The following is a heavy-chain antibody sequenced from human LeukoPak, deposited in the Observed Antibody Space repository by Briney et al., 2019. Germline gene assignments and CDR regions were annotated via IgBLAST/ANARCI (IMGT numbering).Heavy chain of an antibody. V-gene: IGHV1-46*01. Sequence: AASVKVSCKASGYTFTSYYMHWVRQAPGQGLEWMGIINPSGGSTSYAQKFQGRVTMTRDTSTSTVYMELRSLRFEDTAVYYCARSGGWNYYGMDVWGQGTTVTVSS. CDR2: INPSGGST. D-gene: IGHD2-15*01. CDR1: GYTFTSYY. J-gene: IGHJ6*02. CDR3: ARSGGWNYYGMDV.